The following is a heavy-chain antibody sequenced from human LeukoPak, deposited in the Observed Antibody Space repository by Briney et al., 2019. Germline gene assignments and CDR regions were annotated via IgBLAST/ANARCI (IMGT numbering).Heavy chain of an antibody. Sequence: SVKVSCRASGGTFSSYAISWGRQAPGQGLEWLGGIIPIFGTANYAQKFQGRVTITADESTSTAYMELSSLRSEDTAVYYCARDLTTYYYDSSGYLNWFDPWGQGTLVTVSS. CDR3: ARDLTTYYYDSSGYLNWFDP. CDR2: IIPIFGTA. J-gene: IGHJ5*02. V-gene: IGHV1-69*13. D-gene: IGHD3-22*01. CDR1: GGTFSSYA.